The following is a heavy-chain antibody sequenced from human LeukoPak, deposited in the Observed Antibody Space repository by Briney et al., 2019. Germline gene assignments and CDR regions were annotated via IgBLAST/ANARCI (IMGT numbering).Heavy chain of an antibody. V-gene: IGHV1-69*04. D-gene: IGHD2-15*01. Sequence: ASVKVSCKASGGTFSSYAISWVRQAPGQGLEWMGRIIPILGIANYAQKFQGRVTITADKSTSTAYMELSSLRSEDTAVYYCARALVAATISLSAEYFQHWGQGTLVTVSS. CDR2: IIPILGIA. CDR3: ARALVAATISLSAEYFQH. CDR1: GGTFSSYA. J-gene: IGHJ1*01.